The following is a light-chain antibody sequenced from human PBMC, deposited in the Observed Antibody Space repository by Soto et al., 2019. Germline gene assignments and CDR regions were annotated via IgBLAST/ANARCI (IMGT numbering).Light chain of an antibody. J-gene: IGKJ4*01. CDR3: QQYYTTPLLT. V-gene: IGKV4-1*01. CDR2: WAS. CDR1: QSVLYSSKNKNY. Sequence: DIVMTQSPDSLSVSLGERATINCKFSQSVLYSSKNKNYLAWYQQKPGQPPKLLIYWASTRESGVPDRFSGSGSGTDFTLTISSLQAEDVAVYYCQQYYTTPLLTFGGGTKVEI.